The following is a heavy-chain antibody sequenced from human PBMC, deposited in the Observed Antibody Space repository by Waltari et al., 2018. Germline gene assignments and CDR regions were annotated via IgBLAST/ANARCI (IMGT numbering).Heavy chain of an antibody. D-gene: IGHD1-26*01. CDR1: GSTFTGYY. V-gene: IGHV1-2*06. CDR3: TRMMSYSTPHTDY. Sequence: QVQLVQSGAEVTKPGASVKVSCKASGSTFTGYYMPWVRQAPGQGLEWMGRINPNSGGTNYAQKFQGRVTMTRDTSISTAYMELSRLRSDDTAVYYCTRMMSYSTPHTDYWGQGTLVTVSS. CDR2: INPNSGGT. J-gene: IGHJ4*02.